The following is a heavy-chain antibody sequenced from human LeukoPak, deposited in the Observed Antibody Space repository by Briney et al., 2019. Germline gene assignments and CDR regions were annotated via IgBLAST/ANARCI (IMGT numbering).Heavy chain of an antibody. CDR1: GYSISSGYY. CDR2: IYNSGST. D-gene: IGHD3-22*01. J-gene: IGHJ4*02. V-gene: IGHV4-38-2*02. CDR3: ARVTGYIVEDYFDY. Sequence: SETLSLTCTVSGYSISSGYYWGWIRQSPGKGLEWIGSIYNSGSTYYNPSLKSRITISVDTSKNQFSLRLRSVTAADTAVYYCARVTGYIVEDYFDYWGQGTLVTVSS.